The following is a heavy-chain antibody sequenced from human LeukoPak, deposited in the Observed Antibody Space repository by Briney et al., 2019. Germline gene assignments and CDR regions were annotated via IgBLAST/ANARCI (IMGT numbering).Heavy chain of an antibody. V-gene: IGHV3-30*04. CDR1: GFTFSSYA. J-gene: IGHJ5*02. CDR3: AKDLSSGWYGWFDP. CDR2: ISNDGSNK. Sequence: GGSLRPSCAASGFTFSSYAMHWVRQAPGKGLEWVAVISNDGSNKYYADSVKGRFTISRDNSKNTLYLQMNSLRAEDTAVYYCAKDLSSGWYGWFDPWGQGTLVTVSS. D-gene: IGHD6-19*01.